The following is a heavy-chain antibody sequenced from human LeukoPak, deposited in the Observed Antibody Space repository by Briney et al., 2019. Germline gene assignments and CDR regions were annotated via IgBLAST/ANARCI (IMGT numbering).Heavy chain of an antibody. CDR2: ISYTGRT. Sequence: SETLSLTCTVSGDSVRSSRYHWGWIRQPPGMGLEWLGSISYTGRTYYSPPLRSRVTIAVDTSKNQFSLKLTSLTAADTAVYYCARQFDYGSGTTIHWGQGTLVAVSS. D-gene: IGHD3-10*01. CDR3: ARQFDYGSGTTIH. J-gene: IGHJ4*02. CDR1: GDSVRSSRYH. V-gene: IGHV4-39*01.